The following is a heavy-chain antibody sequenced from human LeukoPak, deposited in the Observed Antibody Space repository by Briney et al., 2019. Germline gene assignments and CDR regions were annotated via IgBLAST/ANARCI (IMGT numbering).Heavy chain of an antibody. CDR3: AREKGDETRACSERFDY. CDR2: VYYSGST. D-gene: IGHD5-24*01. V-gene: IGHV4-59*01. J-gene: IGHJ4*02. Sequence: SETLSLTCTVSGGSISSYYWSWIRQPPGKGLEWIGYVYYSGSTNYNPSLKSRVTISVDTSKNQFSLKLRSVTAADTAVYYCAREKGDETRACSERFDYWGQGTLVTVSS. CDR1: GGSISSYY.